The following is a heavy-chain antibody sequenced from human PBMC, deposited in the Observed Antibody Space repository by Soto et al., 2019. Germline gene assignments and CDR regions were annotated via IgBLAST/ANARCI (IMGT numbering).Heavy chain of an antibody. V-gene: IGHV3-23*01. J-gene: IGHJ4*02. Sequence: EVLLLESAGGLVQPGGSLRLSCAASGFTFSSYAMSWVRQAPGKGLEWVSAISGSGGSTYYADSVKGRFTISRDNSKNTLYLQMNSLRAEDTAVYYCAKAPVNDVCFSSWGQGTLVTVSS. D-gene: IGHD2-8*01. CDR1: GFTFSSYA. CDR3: AKAPVNDVCFSS. CDR2: ISGSGGST.